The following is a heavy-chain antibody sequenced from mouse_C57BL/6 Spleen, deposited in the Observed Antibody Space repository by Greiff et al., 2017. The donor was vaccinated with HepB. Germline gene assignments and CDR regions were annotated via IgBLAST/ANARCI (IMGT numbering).Heavy chain of an antibody. CDR2: ISYDGSN. CDR1: GYSITSGYY. D-gene: IGHD2-5*01. J-gene: IGHJ2*01. V-gene: IGHV3-6*01. CDR3: ARMGYYSNYVDY. Sequence: EVQLQESGPGLVKPSQSLSLTCSVPGYSITSGYYWNWIRQFPGNKLEWMGYISYDGSNNYNPSLKNRISITRDTSKNQFFLKLNSVTTEDTATYYCARMGYYSNYVDYWGQGTTLTVSS.